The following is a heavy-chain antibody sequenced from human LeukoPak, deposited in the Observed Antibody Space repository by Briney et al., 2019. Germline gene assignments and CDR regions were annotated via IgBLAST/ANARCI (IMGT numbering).Heavy chain of an antibody. D-gene: IGHD6-19*01. CDR3: ARGQFLYSTGWPSTIRFDY. Sequence: SETLSLTCAVYGGSFSGYYWSWIRQPPGKGLEWIGEINHSGSTNYNPSLKSRVTISVDTSKNQFSLKLSSVTAADTAVYYCARGQFLYSTGWPSTIRFDYWGQGALVTVSS. CDR2: INHSGST. CDR1: GGSFSGYY. V-gene: IGHV4-34*01. J-gene: IGHJ4*02.